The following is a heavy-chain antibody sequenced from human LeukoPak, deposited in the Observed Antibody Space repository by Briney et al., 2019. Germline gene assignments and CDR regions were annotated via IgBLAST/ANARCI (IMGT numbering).Heavy chain of an antibody. CDR3: ARAALRDGYNFDAFDI. D-gene: IGHD5-24*01. Sequence: SETLSLTCAVSGGSISSGGYSWSWIRQPPGKGLEWIGYIYHSGSTYYNPSLKSRVTISVDRSKNQFSLKLSSVTAADTAVYYCARAALRDGYNFDAFDIWGQGTMVTVSS. V-gene: IGHV4-30-2*01. CDR1: GGSISSGGYS. J-gene: IGHJ3*02. CDR2: IYHSGST.